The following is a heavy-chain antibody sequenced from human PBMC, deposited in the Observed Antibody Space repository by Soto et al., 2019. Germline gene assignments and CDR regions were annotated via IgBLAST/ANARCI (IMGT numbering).Heavy chain of an antibody. CDR3: AKDPTPRLVEMATPIWRSFDY. Sequence: QVQLVESGGGVVQPGRSLRLSCAASGFTFSSYGMHWVRQAPGKGLEWVAVISYDGSNKYYADSVKGRFTISRDNSKNTLYMQMNSLRAEDTAVYYCAKDPTPRLVEMATPIWRSFDYWGQGTLVTVSS. J-gene: IGHJ4*02. CDR2: ISYDGSNK. CDR1: GFTFSSYG. V-gene: IGHV3-30*18. D-gene: IGHD5-12*01.